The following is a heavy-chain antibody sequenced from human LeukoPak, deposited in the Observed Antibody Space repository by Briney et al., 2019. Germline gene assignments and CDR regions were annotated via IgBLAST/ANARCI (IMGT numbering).Heavy chain of an antibody. D-gene: IGHD1-20*01. J-gene: IGHJ4*02. Sequence: GASVKVSCKASGYTFTSYYMHWVRQAPGQGLEWMGWISAYNGNTNYAQKFQGWVTMTRDTSISTAYVDLSRLTSDDTAIYYCARGLINGHDFDYWGQGTLVTVSS. CDR2: ISAYNGNT. CDR1: GYTFTSYY. CDR3: ARGLINGHDFDY. V-gene: IGHV1-2*04.